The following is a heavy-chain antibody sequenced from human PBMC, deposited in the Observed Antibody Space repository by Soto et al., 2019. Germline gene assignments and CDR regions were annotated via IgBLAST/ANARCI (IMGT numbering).Heavy chain of an antibody. V-gene: IGHV4-59*01. Sequence: TSETLSLTCSVSGGSISGSYWSWIRQSPGKGLEWLGYVYYTGSTYYSPSLRSRVSISVDTSKNEFSLRLSSVTAADTAVYFCARSVAVPGAHIDYWGQGTQVTVSS. J-gene: IGHJ4*02. CDR3: ARSVAVPGAHIDY. CDR1: GGSISGSY. CDR2: VYYTGST. D-gene: IGHD6-19*01.